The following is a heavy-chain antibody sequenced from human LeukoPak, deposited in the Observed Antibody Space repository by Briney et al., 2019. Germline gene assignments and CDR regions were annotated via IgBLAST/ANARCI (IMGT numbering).Heavy chain of an antibody. V-gene: IGHV3-21*01. J-gene: IGHJ4*02. D-gene: IGHD2-2*01. Sequence: GGSLRLSCAASGFTFSSYSMNWVRQAPGKGLEWVSSISSSSSYIYYADSVKGRFTISRDNAKNSLYLQMNSLRAEDTAVYYCARAYCSSTSCPLGVDYWGQGTLVTVSS. CDR1: GFTFSSYS. CDR2: ISSSSSYI. CDR3: ARAYCSSTSCPLGVDY.